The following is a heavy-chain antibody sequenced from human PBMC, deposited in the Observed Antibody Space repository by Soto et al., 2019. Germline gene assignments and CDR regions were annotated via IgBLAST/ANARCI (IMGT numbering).Heavy chain of an antibody. CDR3: ARRYGSAIDY. CDR1: GGSISSWY. Sequence: SETLSLTCTVSGGSISSWYWSWIRQPPGKGLEWIGYIYYSGSTNYNPSLKSRVTISVDTSKNQFSLKLSSVTAADTAVYYCARRYGSAIDYWGQGTLVT. V-gene: IGHV4-59*08. D-gene: IGHD1-26*01. CDR2: IYYSGST. J-gene: IGHJ4*02.